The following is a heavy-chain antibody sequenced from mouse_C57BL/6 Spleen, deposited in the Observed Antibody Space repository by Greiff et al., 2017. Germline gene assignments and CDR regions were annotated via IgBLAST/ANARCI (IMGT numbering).Heavy chain of an antibody. V-gene: IGHV1-59*01. CDR1: GYTFTSYW. CDR3: ARESGTGYFDV. D-gene: IGHD4-1*01. Sequence: QVQLQQPGAELVRPGTSVKLSCKASGYTFTSYWMHWVKQRPGQGLEWIGVIDPSDSYTNYNQKFKGKATLTVDTSSSTAYMQLSSLPSEDSAVYDCARESGTGYFDVWGTGTTVTVSS. CDR2: IDPSDSYT. J-gene: IGHJ1*03.